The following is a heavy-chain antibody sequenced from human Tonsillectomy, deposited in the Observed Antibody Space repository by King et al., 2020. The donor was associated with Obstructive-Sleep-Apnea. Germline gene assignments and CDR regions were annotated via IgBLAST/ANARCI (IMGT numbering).Heavy chain of an antibody. D-gene: IGHD3-16*01. CDR2: IYYTGGT. J-gene: IGHJ4*02. CDR1: GGSISRYY. CDR3: ARHSDMGDYYFDY. V-gene: IGHV4-59*08. Sequence: QLQESGPGLVKPSETLSLTCTVSGGSISRYYWSWIRQPPGKGLEWIGYIYYTGGTNYNPSLKSRVTISVDTSRNQFSLKLSSVTAADTAVYYCARHSDMGDYYFDYWGQGTLVTVSS.